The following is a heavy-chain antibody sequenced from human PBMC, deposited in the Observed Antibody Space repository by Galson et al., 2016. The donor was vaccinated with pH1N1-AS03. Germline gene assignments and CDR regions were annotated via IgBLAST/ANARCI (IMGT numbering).Heavy chain of an antibody. CDR3: VRDDDSSGYYPDS. D-gene: IGHD3-22*01. J-gene: IGHJ4*02. V-gene: IGHV3-33*01. CDR1: GFTISKYG. CDR2: IWNDGGTT. Sequence: RLSCSASGFTISKYGMHWVRQAPGQGLEWMAIIWNDGGTTHYADSVKGRFTISRDNSKNTLYLQMNSLRGEDTAVYYCVRDDDSSGYYPDSWGRGTLVTVSS.